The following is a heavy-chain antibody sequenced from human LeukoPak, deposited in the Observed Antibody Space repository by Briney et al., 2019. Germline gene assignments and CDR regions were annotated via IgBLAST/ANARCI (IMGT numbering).Heavy chain of an antibody. Sequence: ASVKVSCKASGYTFTGYYMHWVRQAPGQGLEWMGWINPNSGGTNYAQKFQGRVTMTRDTSISTAYMELSRLRSDDTAVYYCAGDSGSGSYYRPLDFDYWGQGTLVTVSS. V-gene: IGHV1-2*02. J-gene: IGHJ4*02. CDR1: GYTFTGYY. D-gene: IGHD1-26*01. CDR2: INPNSGGT. CDR3: AGDSGSGSYYRPLDFDY.